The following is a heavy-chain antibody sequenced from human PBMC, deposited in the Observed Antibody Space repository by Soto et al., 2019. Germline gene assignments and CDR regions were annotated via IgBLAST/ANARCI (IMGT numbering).Heavy chain of an antibody. V-gene: IGHV1-58*02. CDR3: AAGTGAPPFLGY. Sequence: ASVKVSCKASGFTFTSSAMQWVRQARGQRLEWIGWIVVGSGNTNYAQKFQERVTITRDMSTSTAYMELSSLRSEDTAVYSCAAGTGAPPFLGYWGQGTLVTVSS. CDR2: IVVGSGNT. D-gene: IGHD7-27*01. CDR1: GFTFTSSA. J-gene: IGHJ4*02.